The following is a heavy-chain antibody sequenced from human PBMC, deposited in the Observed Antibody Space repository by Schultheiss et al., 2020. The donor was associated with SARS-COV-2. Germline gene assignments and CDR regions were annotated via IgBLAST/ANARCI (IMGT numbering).Heavy chain of an antibody. J-gene: IGHJ6*03. CDR2: ISGSGGST. D-gene: IGHD6-19*01. Sequence: GESLKISCAASGFTFSSYAMSWVRQAPGKGLEWVSAISGSGGSTYYADSVKGRFTISRDNSKNTLYLQMNSLRAEDTAVYYCAKAAPEAGYSSGWYYYYYYMDVWGKGTTVTVSS. CDR3: AKAAPEAGYSSGWYYYYYYMDV. CDR1: GFTFSSYA. V-gene: IGHV3-23*01.